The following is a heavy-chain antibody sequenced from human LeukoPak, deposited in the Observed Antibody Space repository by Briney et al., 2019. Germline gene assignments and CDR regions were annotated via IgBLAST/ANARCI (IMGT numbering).Heavy chain of an antibody. D-gene: IGHD3-9*01. V-gene: IGHV4-59*01. J-gene: IGHJ6*02. CDR3: ARGDLDILTGYPSRGGDV. CDR2: IYYSGST. Sequence: PSETLSLTCTVSGGSISSYYWSWIRQPPWKGLEWIGYIYYSGSTNYNPSLKSRVTISVDTSKNQFSLKLSSVTAADTAVYYCARGDLDILTGYPSRGGDVWGQGTTVTVSS. CDR1: GGSISSYY.